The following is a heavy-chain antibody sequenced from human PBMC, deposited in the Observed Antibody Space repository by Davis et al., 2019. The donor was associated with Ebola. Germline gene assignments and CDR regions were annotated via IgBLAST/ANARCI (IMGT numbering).Heavy chain of an antibody. CDR1: GFTFSNAW. CDR2: IKSKTDGGTT. D-gene: IGHD3-10*01. J-gene: IGHJ6*02. Sequence: GESLKISCAASGFTFSNAWMIWVRQAPGKGLEWVGRIKSKTDGGTTDYAAPVKGRFTISRDDSKNTLYLQMNSLKTEDTAVYYCTTSPMATSYYYNGMDVWGQGTTVTVSS. CDR3: TTSPMATSYYYNGMDV. V-gene: IGHV3-15*01.